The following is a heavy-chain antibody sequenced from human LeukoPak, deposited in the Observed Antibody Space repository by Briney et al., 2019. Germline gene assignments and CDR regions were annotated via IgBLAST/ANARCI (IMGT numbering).Heavy chain of an antibody. CDR3: VRDLILVDTPGDDFDY. V-gene: IGHV3-74*01. Sequence: GGSLRLSCAASGFTFSNYWMHWVRQVPGKGLVWVSRINVDGSVKSYADSVKDRFTISRDNAKNTVSLQMNSLRAEDTAVYYCVRDLILVDTPGDDFDYWGQGALVTVSS. D-gene: IGHD4-23*01. CDR1: GFTFSNYW. CDR2: INVDGSVK. J-gene: IGHJ4*02.